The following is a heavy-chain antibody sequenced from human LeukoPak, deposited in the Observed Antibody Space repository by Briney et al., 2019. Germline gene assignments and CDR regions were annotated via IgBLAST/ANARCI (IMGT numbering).Heavy chain of an antibody. V-gene: IGHV3-7*03. CDR1: GITFSSYW. CDR3: ARDGRPLDY. CDR2: IKQDGGEK. Sequence: TGRSLRLSCADSGITFSSYWTSWVRQAPGKGLEWVANIKQDGGEKYYVDSVKGRFTISRDNAKNSLYLQMNNLRVEDTAVYYCARDGRPLDYWGQGTLVTVSS. J-gene: IGHJ4*02.